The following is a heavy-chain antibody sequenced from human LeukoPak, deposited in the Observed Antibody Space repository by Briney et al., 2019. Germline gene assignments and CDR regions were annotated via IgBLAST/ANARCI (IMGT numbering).Heavy chain of an antibody. CDR1: GGSITTTNW. CDR3: SRENGAFSPFGY. V-gene: IGHV4-4*02. CDR2: IHLSGRT. J-gene: IGHJ4*02. Sequence: SETLSLTCGVSGGSITTTNWWSWVRQPPGQGLEWIGEIHLSGRTNYNPSLNSRVTLALDTSKNHLSLSLTSVTAADTAVYYCSRENGAFSPFGYWGQGTLVTVPT. D-gene: IGHD2-8*01.